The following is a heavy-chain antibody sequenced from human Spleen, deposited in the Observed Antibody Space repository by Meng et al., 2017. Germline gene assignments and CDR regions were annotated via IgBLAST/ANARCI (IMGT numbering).Heavy chain of an antibody. V-gene: IGHV4-34*01. CDR1: GGSVSDYC. J-gene: IGHJ4*02. Sequence: VLHQSWCAGLLQPSPILSLTCVVSGGSVSDYCWSCIRQPPDMGLEWIGEINQSGSTNYNPSLESRATISVDTSQKKLSLKLTSVTAADSAVYYCARGPTTTAHDFDYWGQGTLVTVSS. CDR2: INQSGST. CDR3: ARGPTTTAHDFDY. D-gene: IGHD4-11*01.